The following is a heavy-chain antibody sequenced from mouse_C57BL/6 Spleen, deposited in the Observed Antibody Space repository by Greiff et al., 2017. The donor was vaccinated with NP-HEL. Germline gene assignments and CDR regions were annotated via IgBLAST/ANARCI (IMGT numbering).Heavy chain of an antibody. V-gene: IGHV1-74*01. D-gene: IGHD4-1*01. Sequence: QVQLQQPGAELVKPGASVKVSCKASGYTFTSYWMHWVKQRPGQGLEWIGGIHPSDSDTNYNQKFKGKATLTVDKSSSTAYMQLSSLTSEDSAVYYCAIYDWDGYYAMDYWGQGTSVTVSS. CDR3: AIYDWDGYYAMDY. CDR1: GYTFTSYW. CDR2: IHPSDSDT. J-gene: IGHJ4*01.